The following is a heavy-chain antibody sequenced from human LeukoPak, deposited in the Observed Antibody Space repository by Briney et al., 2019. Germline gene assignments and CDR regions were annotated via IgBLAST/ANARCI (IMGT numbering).Heavy chain of an antibody. Sequence: PSETLSLTCTVSGGSISSYYWSWIRQPPGKGLEWIGYIYYSRSTNYNPSLKSRFTISVDTSKNQFSLKLSSVTAADTAVYYCAREYGGSSWFDPWGQGTLVTVSS. CDR2: IYYSRST. CDR1: GGSISSYY. CDR3: AREYGGSSWFDP. J-gene: IGHJ5*02. V-gene: IGHV4-59*01. D-gene: IGHD6-13*01.